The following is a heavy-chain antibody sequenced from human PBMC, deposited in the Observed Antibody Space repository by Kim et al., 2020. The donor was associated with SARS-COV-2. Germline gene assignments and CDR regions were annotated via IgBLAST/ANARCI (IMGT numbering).Heavy chain of an antibody. Sequence: ASVKVSCKTSGYTFTKYDINWVRQAAGQGLEWLGWMNPNSGSTGYAQQFQGRVTMTRNTSISTAYYCAREVPPSTRPSWFDPWGQGTLVTVSS. D-gene: IGHD6-6*01. J-gene: IGHJ5*02. CDR2: MNPNSGST. CDR1: GYTFTKYD. V-gene: IGHV1-8*01. CDR3: P.